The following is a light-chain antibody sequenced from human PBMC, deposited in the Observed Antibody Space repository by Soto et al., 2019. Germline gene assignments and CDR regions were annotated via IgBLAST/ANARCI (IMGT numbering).Light chain of an antibody. CDR1: SSTIGSNN. CDR2: END. J-gene: IGLJ2*01. Sequence: QAVLTQPPSASGTPGQRVTVSCSGSSSTIGSNNVAWYKKLAGSAPKLLIYENDQRPSGVPDRFSGSKSGTFASLAISGLRPEDEATYYCSTWDDSLSSVLFGGGTKLTVL. CDR3: STWDDSLSSVL. V-gene: IGLV1-47*01.